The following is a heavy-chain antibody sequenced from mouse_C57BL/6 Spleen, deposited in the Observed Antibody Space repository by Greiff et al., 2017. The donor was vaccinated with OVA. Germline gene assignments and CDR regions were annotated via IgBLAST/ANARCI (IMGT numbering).Heavy chain of an antibody. J-gene: IGHJ4*01. V-gene: IGHV1-55*01. CDR1: GYTFTSYW. Sequence: QVQLQQPGAELVKPGASVKMSCKASGYTFTSYWITWVKQRPGQGLEWIGDIYPGSGSTNYNEKFKSKATLTVDTSSSTAYMQLSSLTSEDSAVYYCARKGGVYDYDGGAAMDYWGQGTSVTVSS. CDR3: ARKGGVYDYDGGAAMDY. CDR2: IYPGSGST. D-gene: IGHD2-4*01.